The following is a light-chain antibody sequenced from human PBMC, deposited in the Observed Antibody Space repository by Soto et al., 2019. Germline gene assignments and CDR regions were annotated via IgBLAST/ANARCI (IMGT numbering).Light chain of an antibody. J-gene: IGKJ1*01. V-gene: IGKV3-20*01. CDR1: QSVSSSY. Sequence: EIVLTQSPGTLSLSPGERATLSCRASQSVSSSYLAWYQQKPGQAPRLLIYGASSRATGIPDRFSGSGSWTDSTLTISRLEPEDFAVYYCQHYGTSPTWTFGQGTKVDIK. CDR2: GAS. CDR3: QHYGTSPTWT.